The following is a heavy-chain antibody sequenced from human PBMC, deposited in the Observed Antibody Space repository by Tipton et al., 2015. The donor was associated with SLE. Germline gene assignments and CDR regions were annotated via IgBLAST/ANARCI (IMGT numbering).Heavy chain of an antibody. CDR3: ARSHGDYLWGSYLQGGYFDS. CDR1: GDSINSFSYH. D-gene: IGHD3-16*02. Sequence: TLSLTCAVSGDSINSFSYHWSWVRQHPGKGLEWIGDISYRGTTYYNPPLKGRVTISIDTSETQFSLKLTSVTAADTAVYYCARSHGDYLWGSYLQGGYFDSWGQGTPVTVSS. V-gene: IGHV4-31*11. CDR2: ISYRGTT. J-gene: IGHJ4*02.